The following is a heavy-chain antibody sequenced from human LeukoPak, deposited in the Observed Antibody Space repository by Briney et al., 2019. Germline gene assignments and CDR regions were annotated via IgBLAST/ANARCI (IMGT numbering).Heavy chain of an antibody. CDR2: IKQDGSEK. D-gene: IGHD3-22*01. Sequence: GGSLRLSCAASGFSFSNYWMSWVRQAPGKGLEWVANIKQDGSEKYYVDSVKGRFTISRDNAKNSLYLQMNSLRAEDTAVYYCASVDRIVAFDIWGQGTMVTVSS. J-gene: IGHJ3*02. V-gene: IGHV3-7*01. CDR3: ASVDRIVAFDI. CDR1: GFSFSNYW.